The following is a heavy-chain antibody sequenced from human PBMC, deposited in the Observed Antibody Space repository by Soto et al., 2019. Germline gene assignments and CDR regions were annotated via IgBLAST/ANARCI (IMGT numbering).Heavy chain of an antibody. J-gene: IGHJ6*03. Sequence: GGSLRLPCAASGFTFSSYSMNWVRQAPGKGLEWVSCISSNSSYICYADSVKGRFTISRDNAKNSLYLQMNSLRAEDTALYYCAKDRDYYYYYMDVWGKGTTVTAP. CDR2: ISSNSSYI. CDR3: AKDRDYYYYYMDV. V-gene: IGHV3-21*04. CDR1: GFTFSSYS.